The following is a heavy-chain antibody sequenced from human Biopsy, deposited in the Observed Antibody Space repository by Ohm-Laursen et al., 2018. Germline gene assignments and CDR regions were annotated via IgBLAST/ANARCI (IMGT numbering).Heavy chain of an antibody. V-gene: IGHV4-4*07. J-gene: IGHJ5*02. CDR3: ARHPTGFWFDP. CDR1: GGSIDFKY. CDR2: ITPTGVT. Sequence: GTLSRTCSVSGGSIDFKYWTWIRQSADKGLEWIGRITPTGVTHYNPSLESRVAISVDTSTNQFSLKVSSVTAADTALYYCARHPTGFWFDPWGHGTLVTVSS.